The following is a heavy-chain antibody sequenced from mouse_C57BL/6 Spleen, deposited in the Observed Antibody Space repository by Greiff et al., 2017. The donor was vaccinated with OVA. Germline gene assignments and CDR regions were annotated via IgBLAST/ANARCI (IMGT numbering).Heavy chain of an antibody. CDR3: ARVLSNYDLMDY. V-gene: IGHV5-4*01. J-gene: IGHJ4*01. D-gene: IGHD2-5*01. CDR1: GFTFSSYA. Sequence: EVHLVESGGGLVKPGGSLKLSCAASGFTFSSYAMSWVRQTPEKRLEWVATISDGGSYTYYPDNVKGRFTISRDNAKNNLYLQMSHLKSEDTAMYYCARVLSNYDLMDYWGQGTSVTVSS. CDR2: ISDGGSYT.